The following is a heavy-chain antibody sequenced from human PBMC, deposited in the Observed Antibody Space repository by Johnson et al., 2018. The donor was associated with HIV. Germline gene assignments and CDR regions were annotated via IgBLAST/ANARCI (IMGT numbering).Heavy chain of an antibody. J-gene: IGHJ3*02. Sequence: QVQLVESGGGVVRPGGSLRLSCAASGFTFDDYAMTWVRQAPGKGLERVAFIRFDGTNKYYADSVKGRITISRDNAKNSLYLAMNSLRAEGTALYYCAGYSSSWYDAFDIWGQGTMVTVSS. CDR2: IRFDGTNK. CDR3: AGYSSSWYDAFDI. V-gene: IGHV3-30*02. D-gene: IGHD6-13*01. CDR1: GFTFDDYA.